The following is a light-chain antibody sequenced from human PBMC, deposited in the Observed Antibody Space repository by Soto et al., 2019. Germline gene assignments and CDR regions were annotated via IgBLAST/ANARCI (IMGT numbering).Light chain of an antibody. Sequence: VSGSPGQSIAISCTGTSSDVGGYSYVSWYQQQPGKAPKLVISDVSNRHSGVSDRFSGSKSGNTASLTISGLQTEDEADYYCASYTTSSTYVCGTGT. CDR3: ASYTTSSTYV. J-gene: IGLJ1*01. CDR1: SSDVGGYSY. CDR2: DVS. V-gene: IGLV2-14*04.